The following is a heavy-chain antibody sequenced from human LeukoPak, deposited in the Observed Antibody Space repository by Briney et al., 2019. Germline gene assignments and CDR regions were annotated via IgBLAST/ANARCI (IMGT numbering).Heavy chain of an antibody. CDR2: ISSSSSYI. Sequence: GGSLRLSCAASGFTFSSYSMNWVRQAPGKGLEWVSSISSSSSYIYYADSVKGRFTISRDNAKNSLYLQMNSLRAEDTAVYYCARGGDTYYDILTGYLPLPFDYWGQGTLVTVSS. D-gene: IGHD3-9*01. CDR3: ARGGDTYYDILTGYLPLPFDY. V-gene: IGHV3-21*01. CDR1: GFTFSSYS. J-gene: IGHJ4*02.